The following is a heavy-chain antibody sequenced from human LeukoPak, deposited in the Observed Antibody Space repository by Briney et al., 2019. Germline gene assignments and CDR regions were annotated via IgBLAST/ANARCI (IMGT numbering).Heavy chain of an antibody. J-gene: IGHJ4*02. Sequence: GGSLRLSCAASGFTFKSNSMNWVRQAPGKGLECVAYISSSSTTIYYADSVKGRFTISRDNAKNSLYLQMNSLRAEDTAVYYCARSSAAGTTDYWGQGTLVTVSS. D-gene: IGHD1/OR15-1a*01. CDR3: ARSSAAGTTDY. V-gene: IGHV3-48*01. CDR2: ISSSSTTI. CDR1: GFTFKSNS.